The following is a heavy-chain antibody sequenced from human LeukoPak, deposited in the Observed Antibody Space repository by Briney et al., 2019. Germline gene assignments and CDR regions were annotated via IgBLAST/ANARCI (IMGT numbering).Heavy chain of an antibody. CDR1: GFTFNTYS. Sequence: GGSLRLSCAASGFTFNTYSMAWVRQAPGEGLEWVSSFTSRSGSIYYADSVKGRFTISRDNAKNSLYLQMNSLRAEDTALYYCAKDIGTGGTGWYFDLWGRGTLVTVSS. V-gene: IGHV3-21*04. CDR3: AKDIGTGGTGWYFDL. J-gene: IGHJ2*01. CDR2: FTSRSGSI. D-gene: IGHD6-13*01.